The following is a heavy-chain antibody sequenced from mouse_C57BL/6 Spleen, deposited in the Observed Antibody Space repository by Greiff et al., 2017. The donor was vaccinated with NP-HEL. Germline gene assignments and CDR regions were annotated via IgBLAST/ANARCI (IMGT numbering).Heavy chain of an antibody. CDR3: ARSVSGTWDYAMDY. CDR1: GFSLSTSGMG. Sequence: QVTLKECGPGILQSSQTLSLTCSFSGFSLSTSGMGVSWIRQPSGKGLEWLAHIYWDDDKRYTPSLKSRLTISKDTSRNQVFLKITSVDTADTATYYCARSVSGTWDYAMDYWGQGTSVTVSS. J-gene: IGHJ4*01. CDR2: IYWDDDK. V-gene: IGHV8-12*01. D-gene: IGHD4-1*01.